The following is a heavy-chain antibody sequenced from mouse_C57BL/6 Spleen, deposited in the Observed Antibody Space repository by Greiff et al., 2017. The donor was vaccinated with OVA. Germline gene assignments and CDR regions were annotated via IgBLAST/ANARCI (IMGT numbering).Heavy chain of an antibody. J-gene: IGHJ3*01. CDR1: GYTFTSYW. V-gene: IGHV1-55*01. CDR3: APEGAYGSSYVGFAY. D-gene: IGHD1-1*01. Sequence: QVQLQQPGAELVKPGASVKMSCKASGYTFTSYWITWVKQRPGQGLEWIGDIYPGSGSTNYNEKFKSKATLTVDTSSSTACMQLSSLPSEDSAVYYCAPEGAYGSSYVGFAYWGQGTLVTVSA. CDR2: IYPGSGST.